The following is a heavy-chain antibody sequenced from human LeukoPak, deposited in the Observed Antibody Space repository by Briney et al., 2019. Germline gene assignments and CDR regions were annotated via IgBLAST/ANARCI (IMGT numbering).Heavy chain of an antibody. V-gene: IGHV3-7*01. CDR1: RFTFSSYW. Sequence: PGGSLRLSCAASRFTFSSYWMSWVRQAPGKGLEWVANIKQDGSEKYYVDSVKGRFTISRDNAKNSLYLQMNSLRAEDTAVYYCARVDLYVPDYWGQGTLVTVSS. D-gene: IGHD5/OR15-5a*01. J-gene: IGHJ4*02. CDR2: IKQDGSEK. CDR3: ARVDLYVPDY.